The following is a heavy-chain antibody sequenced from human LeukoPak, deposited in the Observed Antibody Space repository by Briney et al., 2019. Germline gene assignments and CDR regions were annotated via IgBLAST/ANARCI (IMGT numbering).Heavy chain of an antibody. CDR3: ANLGQQQTSSSYGMDV. V-gene: IGHV3-11*01. Sequence: GGSLRLSCAASGFTFSDYYMSWIRQAPGKGLEWVSYISSSGSTIYYADSVKGRFTISRDNAKNSLYLQMNSLRAEDTAVYYCANLGQQQTSSSYGMDVWGQGTTVTVSS. CDR2: ISSSGSTI. J-gene: IGHJ6*02. D-gene: IGHD6-13*01. CDR1: GFTFSDYY.